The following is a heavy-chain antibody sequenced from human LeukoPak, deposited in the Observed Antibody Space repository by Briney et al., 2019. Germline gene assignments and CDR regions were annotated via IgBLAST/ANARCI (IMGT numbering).Heavy chain of an antibody. Sequence: GGSLRLSCAASGFTFSTYWMSWVRQAPGKGLEWVANIRQDGSDKYYVDSVKGRFTISRDNAKNSLYLQMNSLRAEDTAVYYCARDGGSTMPFDYWGQGTLVTVSS. J-gene: IGHJ4*02. CDR1: GFTFSTYW. D-gene: IGHD1-1*01. V-gene: IGHV3-7*01. CDR2: IRQDGSDK. CDR3: ARDGGSTMPFDY.